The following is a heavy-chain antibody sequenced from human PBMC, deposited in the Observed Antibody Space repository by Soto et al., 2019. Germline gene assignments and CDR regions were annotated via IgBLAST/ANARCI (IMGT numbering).Heavy chain of an antibody. CDR2: ISSSSYT. J-gene: IGHJ4*02. V-gene: IGHV3-11*06. Sequence: GGSLRLSCAASGFTFSDYYMSWIRQAPGKGLEWVSYISSSSYTNYADSVKGRFTISRDNAKNSLYLQMNSLRAEDTAVYYCARDRPGYCSSTSCCTFDYWGQGTLVTVSS. CDR1: GFTFSDYY. D-gene: IGHD2-2*02. CDR3: ARDRPGYCSSTSCCTFDY.